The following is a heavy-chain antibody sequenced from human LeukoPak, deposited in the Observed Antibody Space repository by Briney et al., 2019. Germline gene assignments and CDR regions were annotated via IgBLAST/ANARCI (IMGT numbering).Heavy chain of an antibody. CDR3: AKIIAAAGYYHYYYMDV. CDR1: GFTFSSYG. CDR2: IRYDGSNK. J-gene: IGHJ6*03. D-gene: IGHD6-13*01. V-gene: IGHV3-30*02. Sequence: GGSLRLSCAASGFTFSSYGMHWVRQAPGKGLEWVAFIRYDGSNKYYADSVKGRFTISRDNSKNTLYLQMNSLRAEDTAVYYCAKIIAAAGYYHYYYMDVWGKGTTVTVSS.